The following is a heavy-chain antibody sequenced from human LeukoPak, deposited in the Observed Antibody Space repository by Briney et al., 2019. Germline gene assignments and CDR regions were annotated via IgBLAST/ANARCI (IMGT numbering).Heavy chain of an antibody. D-gene: IGHD1-7*01. CDR1: GFTFSSYG. J-gene: IGHJ4*02. CDR2: ISYDGSNK. CDR3: AKNWNYGFDY. Sequence: GGSLRLSCAASGFTFSSYGTHWVRQAPGKGLEWVAVISYDGSNKYYADSVKGRFTISRDNSKNTLYLQMNSLRAEDTAVYYCAKNWNYGFDYWGQGTLVTVSS. V-gene: IGHV3-30*18.